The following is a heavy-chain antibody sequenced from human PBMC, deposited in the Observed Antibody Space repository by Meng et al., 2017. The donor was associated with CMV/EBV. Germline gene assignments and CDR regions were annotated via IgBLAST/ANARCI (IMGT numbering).Heavy chain of an antibody. CDR3: ARDLNVVVPAAMGGTTAKNKLGYYYYGMDV. V-gene: IGHV3-66*02. Sequence: GESLKISCAASGFTVSSNYMSWVRQAPGKGLEWVSVIYSGGSTYYADSVKGRFTISRDNSKNTRYLQMNSLRAEDTAVYYCARDLNVVVPAAMGGTTAKNKLGYYYYGMDVWGQGTTVTVSS. D-gene: IGHD2-2*01. CDR1: GFTVSSNY. CDR2: IYSGGST. J-gene: IGHJ6*02.